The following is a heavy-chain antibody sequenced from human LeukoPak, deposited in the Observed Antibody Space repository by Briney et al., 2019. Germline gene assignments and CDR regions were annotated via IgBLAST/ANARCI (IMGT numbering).Heavy chain of an antibody. Sequence: GGSLRLSCAASGFTFSSYSMNWVRQAPGKGLEWVSSISSSSSYIYYADSVKGRFTISRDNAKNSLYLQMNSLRAEDTAVYYCAWWDSYYYGSGSYYNTLSDYWGQGTLVTVSS. J-gene: IGHJ4*02. CDR2: ISSSSSYI. CDR1: GFTFSSYS. CDR3: AWWDSYYYGSGSYYNTLSDY. V-gene: IGHV3-21*01. D-gene: IGHD3-10*01.